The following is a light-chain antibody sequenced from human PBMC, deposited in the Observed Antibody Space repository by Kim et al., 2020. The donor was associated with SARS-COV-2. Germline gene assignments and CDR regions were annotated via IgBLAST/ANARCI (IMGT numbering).Light chain of an antibody. CDR3: QQSYSVPLT. J-gene: IGKJ4*01. V-gene: IGKV1-39*01. Sequence: DIQMTQSPSSLSASVGDRVTITCRASRTISTYLNWYQQKPGKDPKVLIHAASSLHSGVPTRFSGSGSGTDFTLTISSLQPEDFATYYCQQSYSVPLTFGGGTKVDIK. CDR1: RTISTY. CDR2: AAS.